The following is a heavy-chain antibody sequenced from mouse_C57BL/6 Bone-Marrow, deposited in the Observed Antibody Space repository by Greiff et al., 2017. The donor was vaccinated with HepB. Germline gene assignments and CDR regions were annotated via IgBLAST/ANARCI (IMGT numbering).Heavy chain of an antibody. V-gene: IGHV5-17*01. CDR3: AMNYYGSSYLAWFAY. Sequence: EVKVVESGGGLVKPGGSLKLSCAASGFTFSDYGMHWVRQAPEKGLEWVAYISSGSSTIYYADTVKGRFTISRDNAKNTLFLQMTSLRSEDTAMYYCAMNYYGSSYLAWFAYWGQGTLVTVSA. J-gene: IGHJ3*01. CDR2: ISSGSSTI. CDR1: GFTFSDYG. D-gene: IGHD1-1*01.